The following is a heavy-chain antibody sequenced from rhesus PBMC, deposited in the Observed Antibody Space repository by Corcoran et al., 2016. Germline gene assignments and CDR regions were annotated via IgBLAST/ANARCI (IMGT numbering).Heavy chain of an antibody. CDR2: IYGSSGNT. V-gene: IGHV4S7*01. CDR1: GGSISSGYG. CDR3: ARWTSLAFDF. J-gene: IGHJ3*01. D-gene: IGHD2-2*01. Sequence: VQLQESGPGLVKPSETLSLTCAVSGGSISSGYGWGWIRQPPGKGLEWIGYIYGSSGNTYYNPSLKSRVTISKDTSKNQFSLKLSSVTAADTAVYYCARWTSLAFDFWGQGLRVTVSS.